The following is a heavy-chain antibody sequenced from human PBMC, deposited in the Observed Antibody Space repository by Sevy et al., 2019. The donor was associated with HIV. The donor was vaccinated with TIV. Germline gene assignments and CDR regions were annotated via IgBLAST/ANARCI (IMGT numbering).Heavy chain of an antibody. V-gene: IGHV3-30-3*01. J-gene: IGHJ4*02. CDR2: ISYDGSNK. D-gene: IGHD6-19*01. CDR1: GFTFSSYA. Sequence: GGSLRLSCAASGFTFSSYAMHWVRQAPGKGLEWVAVISYDGSNKYYADSVKGRFTISRDNSKNTLYLQMNSLRAEDTAVYYCATTRGGWYVYWGQGTLVTVSS. CDR3: ATTRGGWYVY.